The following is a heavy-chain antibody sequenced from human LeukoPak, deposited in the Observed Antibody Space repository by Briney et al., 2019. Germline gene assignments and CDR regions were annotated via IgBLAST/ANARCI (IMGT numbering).Heavy chain of an antibody. Sequence: PSETLSLTCTVSGGSISSHYWSWIRQPPGKGLEWIGYIYYSGSTNYNPSLKSRVTISVDTSKNQFSLKLSSVIAADTAVYYCARGTRYYDILTGYPDYYYYYMDVWGKGTTVTVSS. J-gene: IGHJ6*03. CDR1: GGSISSHY. CDR3: ARGTRYYDILTGYPDYYYYYMDV. D-gene: IGHD3-9*01. CDR2: IYYSGST. V-gene: IGHV4-59*11.